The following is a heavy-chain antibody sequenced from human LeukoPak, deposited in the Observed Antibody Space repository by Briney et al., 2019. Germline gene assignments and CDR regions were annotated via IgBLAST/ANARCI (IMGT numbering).Heavy chain of an antibody. CDR3: ARGLLVVLPAAIRPFDP. CDR1: GYTFTGYY. V-gene: IGHV1-2*02. J-gene: IGHJ5*02. Sequence: GASVKVCCKPSGYTFTGYYLHWVRQAPAQGREWMGGINPNSGGTNYAHKFHGRVTMTMHAAISTANMHLSRLSADAEAGYYCARGLLVVLPAAIRPFDPWGQGTLVTVSS. D-gene: IGHD2-2*01. CDR2: INPNSGGT.